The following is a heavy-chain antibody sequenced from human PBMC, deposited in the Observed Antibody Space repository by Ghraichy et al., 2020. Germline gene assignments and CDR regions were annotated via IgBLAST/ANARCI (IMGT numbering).Heavy chain of an antibody. V-gene: IGHV1-69*13. Sequence: SVKVSCKASGGTFSSYAISWVRQAPGQGLEWMGGIIPIFGTANYAQKFQGRVTITAAESTSTAYMELSSLRSEDTAVYYCARSFSYSSGWYYFDYWGQGTLVTVSS. J-gene: IGHJ4*02. CDR2: IIPIFGTA. D-gene: IGHD6-19*01. CDR3: ARSFSYSSGWYYFDY. CDR1: GGTFSSYA.